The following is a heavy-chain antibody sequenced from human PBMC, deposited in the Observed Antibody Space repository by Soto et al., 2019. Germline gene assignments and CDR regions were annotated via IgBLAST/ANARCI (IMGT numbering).Heavy chain of an antibody. CDR2: IYYSGST. CDR1: GGSISSYY. D-gene: IGHD3-22*01. CDR3: ARDSSGYEDWFDP. Sequence: SETLSLTCTVSGGSISSYYWSWIRQPPGKGLEWIGYIYYSGSTNYNPSLKSRVTISVDTSKNQFSLKLSSVTAADTAVYYCARDSSGYEDWFDPWGQGTLVTVSS. V-gene: IGHV4-59*12. J-gene: IGHJ5*02.